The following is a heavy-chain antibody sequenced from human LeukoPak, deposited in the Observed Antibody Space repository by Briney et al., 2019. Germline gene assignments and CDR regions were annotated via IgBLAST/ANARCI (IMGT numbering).Heavy chain of an antibody. D-gene: IGHD6-19*01. CDR1: GFTFSSYS. Sequence: GGSLRLSCAASGFTFSSYSMNWVRQAPGKGLEWVSSITPSSTYIYYADSVQGRFTISRDNAKYSLYLQMNSLRVEDTAVYYCASSSGRYIDWGQGTLVTVSS. CDR3: ASSSGRYID. V-gene: IGHV3-21*01. CDR2: ITPSSTYI. J-gene: IGHJ4*02.